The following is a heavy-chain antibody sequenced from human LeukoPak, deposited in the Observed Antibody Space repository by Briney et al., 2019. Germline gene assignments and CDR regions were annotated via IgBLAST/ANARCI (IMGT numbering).Heavy chain of an antibody. V-gene: IGHV3-53*01. Sequence: QTGGSLRLSCAASGFTVSSNYMSWVRQAPGKGLEWVSVLYSGGTTYYADSVKGRFTVSRDNSKNTLYLQMNSLRAEDTAVYYCAKVRRGYSYGLSFGYWGQGTLVTVSS. J-gene: IGHJ4*02. D-gene: IGHD5-18*01. CDR3: AKVRRGYSYGLSFGY. CDR1: GFTVSSNY. CDR2: LYSGGTT.